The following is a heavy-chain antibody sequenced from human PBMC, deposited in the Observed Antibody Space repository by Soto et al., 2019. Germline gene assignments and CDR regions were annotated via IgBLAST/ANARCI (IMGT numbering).Heavy chain of an antibody. CDR3: ARDLGYCRSGTCYREWFDP. CDR2: VRGDNGHT. V-gene: IGHV1-18*01. D-gene: IGHD2-15*01. Sequence: QVQLVQSGAEVKKPGASVKVSCKASGYTFTTHGISWGRQAPGQGLEWMGWVRGDNGHTNYAQSLQGRVTMTTDTSTNTAYMELRSLRSDDTAVYYCARDLGYCRSGTCYREWFDPWGQGTLVTVSS. CDR1: GYTFTTHG. J-gene: IGHJ5*02.